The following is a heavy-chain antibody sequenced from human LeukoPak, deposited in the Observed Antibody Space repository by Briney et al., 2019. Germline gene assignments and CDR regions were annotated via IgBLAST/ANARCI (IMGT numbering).Heavy chain of an antibody. CDR1: GFTFSSYG. CDR2: IWYDGTNK. CDR3: ARGWIRGSNYYYYGMEV. Sequence: GGSLRLSCAASGFTFSSYGMHWVRQAPGKGLEWLAVIWYDGTNKNYADSVKGRFSISRDNSKNTLYLQMNSLRAEDTAVYYCARGWIRGSNYYYYGMEVWGQGTTVTVSS. D-gene: IGHD5-18*01. J-gene: IGHJ6*02. V-gene: IGHV3-33*01.